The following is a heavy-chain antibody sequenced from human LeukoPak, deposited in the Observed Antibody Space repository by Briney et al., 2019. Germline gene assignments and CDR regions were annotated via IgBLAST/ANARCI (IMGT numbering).Heavy chain of an antibody. J-gene: IGHJ3*02. CDR1: GFTFSDYY. CDR2: ISSSGSTI. Sequence: PGGSLRLSCAASGFTFSDYYMSWIRQAPGKGLEWVSYISSSGSTIYYAGSVKGRFTISRDNAKNSLYLQMNCLRAEDTAVYYCARGLRDGYNYVEGGAFDIWGQGTMVTVSS. CDR3: ARGLRDGYNYVEGGAFDI. V-gene: IGHV3-11*01. D-gene: IGHD5-24*01.